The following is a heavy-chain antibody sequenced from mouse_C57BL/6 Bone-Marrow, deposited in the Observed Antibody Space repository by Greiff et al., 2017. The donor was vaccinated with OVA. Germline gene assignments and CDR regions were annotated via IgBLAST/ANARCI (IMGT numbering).Heavy chain of an antibody. CDR1: GYSITSGYY. J-gene: IGHJ4*01. CDR2: ISYDGSN. CDR3: ARAFYYGSSYYAMDY. D-gene: IGHD1-1*01. V-gene: IGHV3-6*01. Sequence: LKQSGPGLVKPSQSLSLTCSVNGYSITSGYYWNWIRQFPGNKLEWTGYISYDGSNNYNPSLKNRISITRDTSKNQFFLKLNSVTTEDTATYYCARAFYYGSSYYAMDYWGQGTSVTVSS.